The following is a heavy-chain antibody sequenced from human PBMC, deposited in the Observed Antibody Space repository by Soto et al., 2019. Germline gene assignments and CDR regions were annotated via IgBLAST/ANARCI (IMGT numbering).Heavy chain of an antibody. J-gene: IGHJ6*02. CDR1: GGSISSSNW. V-gene: IGHV4-4*02. CDR3: ARELGYCSSTSCARGHYYYYGMDV. CDR2: IYHSGST. Sequence: SETLSLTCAVSGGSISSSNWWSWVRQPPGKGLEWIGEIYHSGSTNYNPSLKSRVTISVDKSENQFSLKLSSVTAADTAVYYCARELGYCSSTSCARGHYYYYGMDVWGQGTTVTGSS. D-gene: IGHD2-2*01.